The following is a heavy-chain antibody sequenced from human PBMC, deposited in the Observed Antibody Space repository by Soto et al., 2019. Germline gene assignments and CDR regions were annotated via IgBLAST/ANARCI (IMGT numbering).Heavy chain of an antibody. V-gene: IGHV2-5*02. CDR2: IYWDDDK. J-gene: IGHJ4*02. D-gene: IGHD6-13*01. CDR1: GFSLSTSVVG. CDR3: AHGAAALAFDY. Sequence: SGPTLVNPTQALTLTCTFSGFSLSTSVVGVGWIRQPPGKALEWLALIYWDDDKRYSPSLKSRLTITKDTSKNQVVLTMTNMDPVDTATYYCAHGAAALAFDYWGQGTLVTVSS.